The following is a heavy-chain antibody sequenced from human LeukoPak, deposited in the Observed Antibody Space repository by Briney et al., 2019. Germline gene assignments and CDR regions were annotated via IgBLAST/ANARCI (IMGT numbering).Heavy chain of an antibody. V-gene: IGHV4-38-2*02. CDR1: GMSITSRHY. CDR3: ARDFGETSLPNWFDP. Sequence: SETLSLTCSVSGMSITSRHYWGWIRQPPGKGLEWIGSTSHSDSPYYNPSLESRVTISLDTSRNQFPLKLTSVTAADTAVYYCARDFGETSLPNWFDPWGQGTLVIVSS. CDR2: TSHSDSP. J-gene: IGHJ5*02. D-gene: IGHD3-16*01.